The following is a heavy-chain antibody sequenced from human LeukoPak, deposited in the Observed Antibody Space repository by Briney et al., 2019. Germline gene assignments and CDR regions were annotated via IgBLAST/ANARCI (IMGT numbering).Heavy chain of an antibody. Sequence: SETLSLTCTVSGGSVTDYYWSWIRQPPGKGLEWIGEINHSGSTNYNPSLKSRVIISVDTSKNQFSLKLSSVTAADTAVYYCARGWLQFYYYYMDVWGKGTTVTVSS. V-gene: IGHV4-34*01. CDR3: ARGWLQFYYYYMDV. CDR1: GGSVTDYY. D-gene: IGHD5-24*01. CDR2: INHSGST. J-gene: IGHJ6*03.